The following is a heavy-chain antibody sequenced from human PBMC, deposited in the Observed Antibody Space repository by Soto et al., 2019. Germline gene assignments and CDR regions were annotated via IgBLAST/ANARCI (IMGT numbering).Heavy chain of an antibody. V-gene: IGHV1-69*06. CDR2: IIPIFSTP. CDR1: GGACDRHT. CDR3: ARGGLQAQGVQYNHYAMDV. J-gene: IGHJ6*02. Sequence: SLKVSWKASGGACDRHTINWVIQAPGQGLEWMGGIIPIFSTPKYAQKFQGRVMLTADKSTSTAYMELSSLRYEDTAVYYCARGGLQAQGVQYNHYAMDVLGQGTTVTGSS. D-gene: IGHD4-4*01.